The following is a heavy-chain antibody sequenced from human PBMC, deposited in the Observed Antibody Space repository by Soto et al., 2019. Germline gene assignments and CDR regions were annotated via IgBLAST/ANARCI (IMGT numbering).Heavy chain of an antibody. CDR2: IGANEGNT. D-gene: IGHD6-19*01. V-gene: IGHV1-18*01. Sequence: QVQLVQSGPELKKPGASVKVSCKASGFTLITYGIDWVRHAPGQGLEWMGWIGANEGNTNFAQKLPGRVTLTTDTSTYTDYTELRSLRSDDTALSYCARHRSSGWPETPSFDYWGQGTLVTVAS. J-gene: IGHJ4*02. CDR1: GFTLITYG. CDR3: ARHRSSGWPETPSFDY.